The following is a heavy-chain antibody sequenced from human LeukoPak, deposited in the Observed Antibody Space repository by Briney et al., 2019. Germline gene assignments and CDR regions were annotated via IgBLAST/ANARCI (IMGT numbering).Heavy chain of an antibody. CDR3: ARAGGVLTWVIDY. Sequence: ASVKVSCKASGYSFTGYYMHWVRQAPGQGLEGMGWINPNSGGTNYAQKFQGRVTMTRDTSISTAYMELSRLRSDDTAVYYCARAGGVLTWVIDYWGQGTLVTVSS. CDR1: GYSFTGYY. D-gene: IGHD7-27*01. J-gene: IGHJ4*02. CDR2: INPNSGGT. V-gene: IGHV1-2*02.